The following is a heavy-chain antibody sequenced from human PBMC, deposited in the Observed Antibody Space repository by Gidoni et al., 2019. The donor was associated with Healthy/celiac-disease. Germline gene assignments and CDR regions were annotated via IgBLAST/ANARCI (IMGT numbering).Heavy chain of an antibody. D-gene: IGHD3-3*01. J-gene: IGHJ4*02. CDR3: ARDSDFWSGWLDY. CDR2: IWYDGSNK. V-gene: IGHV3-33*08. CDR1: GFTFSSYG. Sequence: QVQLVESGGGVVQPGRSLRLSCAASGFTFSSYGMHWVRQAPGKGLEWVAVIWYDGSNKYYADSVKGRFTISRDNSKNTLYLQMNSLRAEDTAVYYCARDSDFWSGWLDYWGQGTLVTVSS.